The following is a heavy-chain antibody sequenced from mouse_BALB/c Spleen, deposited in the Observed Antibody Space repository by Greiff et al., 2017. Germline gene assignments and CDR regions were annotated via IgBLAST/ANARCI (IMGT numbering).Heavy chain of an antibody. V-gene: IGHV1S81*02. CDR1: GYTFTSYG. J-gene: IGHJ4*01. CDR3: ASGGDCEDGQKDGALDY. CDR2: INPSNGGT. D-gene: IGHD2-3*01. Sequence: QVQLQQPGPELVRPGVSVKLSCKASGYTFTSYGMHWVKQRPEQGLEWIGEINPSNGGTNYSEKFKRKATLTADKSSSTAYMQLSSLTSEDSAVYYGASGGDCEDGQKDGALDYGGQGTLVTVPS.